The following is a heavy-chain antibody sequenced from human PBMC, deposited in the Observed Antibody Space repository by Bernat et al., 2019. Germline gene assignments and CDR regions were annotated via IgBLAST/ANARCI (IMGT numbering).Heavy chain of an antibody. CDR2: IRYDGSNK. CDR1: GFTFSSYG. J-gene: IGHJ3*02. D-gene: IGHD3-22*01. CDR3: ARESYDSSGSHDAFDI. Sequence: QVQLVESGGGVVQPGRSLRLSCAASGFTFSSYGRHWVRQAPGKGLEWVAVIRYDGSNKYYADSVKGRFTISRDNSKNTLYLQMNSLRAEDTAVYYCARESYDSSGSHDAFDIWGQGTMVTVSS. V-gene: IGHV3-33*01.